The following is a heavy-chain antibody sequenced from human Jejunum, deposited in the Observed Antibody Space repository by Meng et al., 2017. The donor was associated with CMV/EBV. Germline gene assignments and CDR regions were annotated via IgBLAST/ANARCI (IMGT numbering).Heavy chain of an antibody. CDR1: GFTFSSDW. CDR3: ARDYYSSGTH. CDR2: INTDGRNT. V-gene: IGHV3-74*01. J-gene: IGHJ4*02. D-gene: IGHD6-19*01. Sequence: GQLVESGGGVVQPGGSLRLACAASGFTFSSDWMHWVRQAPGKGLEWVSRINTDGRNTNYADSVKGRFTISRDNAKNTLYLQMNSLRVEDTAVYYCARDYYSSGTHWGQGTLVTVSS.